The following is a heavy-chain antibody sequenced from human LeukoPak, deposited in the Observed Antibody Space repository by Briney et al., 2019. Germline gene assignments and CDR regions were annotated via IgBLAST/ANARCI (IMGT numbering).Heavy chain of an antibody. CDR2: IYYSGST. CDR3: ARGFPGSGAFQH. CDR1: GGSISSSSYY. J-gene: IGHJ1*01. Sequence: SSETLSLTCTVSGGSISSSSYYWGWIRQPPGKGLEWIGSIYYSGSTYYNPSLKSRVTISVDTSKNQFSLKLSSVTAADTAVYYCARGFPGSGAFQHWGQGTLVTVSS. V-gene: IGHV4-39*07.